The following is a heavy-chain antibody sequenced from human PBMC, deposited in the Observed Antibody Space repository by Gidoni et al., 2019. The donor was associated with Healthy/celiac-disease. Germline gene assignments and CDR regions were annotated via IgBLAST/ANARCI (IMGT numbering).Heavy chain of an antibody. Sequence: EVQLLESGGGLVQPGGSLRLSCAASGLPFSSSAMTWVRQAPGKGLEWVSAISGSGGSTYYADSVKGRFTISRDNSKNTLYLQMNSLRAEDTAVYYCAKDLAGYLTLWDYWGQGTLVTVSS. J-gene: IGHJ4*02. CDR1: GLPFSSSA. V-gene: IGHV3-23*01. CDR3: AKDLAGYLTLWDY. CDR2: ISGSGGST. D-gene: IGHD3-9*01.